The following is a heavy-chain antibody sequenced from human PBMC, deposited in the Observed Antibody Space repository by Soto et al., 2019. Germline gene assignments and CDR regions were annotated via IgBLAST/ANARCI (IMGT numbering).Heavy chain of an antibody. CDR3: ARDRARITIFGVVIIPVLEKDYGMDV. Sequence: PGGSLRLSCAASGFTFSSYGMHWVRQAPGKGLEWVAVIWYDGSNKYYADSVKGRFTISRDNSKNTLYLQMNSLRAEDTAVYYCARDRARITIFGVVIIPVLEKDYGMDVWGQGTTVTVSS. V-gene: IGHV3-33*01. D-gene: IGHD3-3*01. J-gene: IGHJ6*02. CDR1: GFTFSSYG. CDR2: IWYDGSNK.